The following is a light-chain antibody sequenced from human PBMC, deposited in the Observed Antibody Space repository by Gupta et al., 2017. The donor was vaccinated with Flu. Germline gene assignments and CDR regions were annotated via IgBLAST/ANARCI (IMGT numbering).Light chain of an antibody. CDR3: QQRRDWPLT. J-gene: IGKJ2*01. Sequence: IVLTQSPATLHLSPGQRATLSCRASETVSYFLVWYQQKVGQPPRLLIYDASKRPPGIPVRFSGSGSGTDFSLTVSSLEPEDSAVYYCQQRRDWPLTFGQGTKLEI. V-gene: IGKV3-11*01. CDR1: ETVSYF. CDR2: DAS.